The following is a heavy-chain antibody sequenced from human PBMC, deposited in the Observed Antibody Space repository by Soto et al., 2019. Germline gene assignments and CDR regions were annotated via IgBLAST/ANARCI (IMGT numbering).Heavy chain of an antibody. CDR1: GGSISSNNW. D-gene: IGHD3-16*01. V-gene: IGHV4-4*02. CDR2: MYHSGST. CDR3: ARGGSTTTLNWFDP. Sequence: SETLSLTCGVSGGSISSNNWWSWVRQPPGKGLEWIGEMYHSGSTNYNPSPTGRVTISVDKSQNQFSLKLTSVTAADTAVYFCARGGSTTTLNWFDPWGQGTLVTVSS. J-gene: IGHJ5*02.